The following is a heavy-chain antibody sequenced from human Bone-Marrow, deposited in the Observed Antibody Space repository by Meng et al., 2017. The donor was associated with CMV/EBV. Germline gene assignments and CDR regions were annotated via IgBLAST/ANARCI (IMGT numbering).Heavy chain of an antibody. CDR3: AKDIGYSYGFDY. CDR1: GFTFSRYA. V-gene: IGHV3-30*04. J-gene: IGHJ4*02. Sequence: GGSLRLSCAASGFTFSRYAMHWVRQAPGKGLEWVAVISFDGSRKYYADSVKGRFTISRDNSKNTVYLQMNSLRAEDTAVYHCAKDIGYSYGFDYWGQGTLLTVSS. CDR2: ISFDGSRK. D-gene: IGHD5-18*01.